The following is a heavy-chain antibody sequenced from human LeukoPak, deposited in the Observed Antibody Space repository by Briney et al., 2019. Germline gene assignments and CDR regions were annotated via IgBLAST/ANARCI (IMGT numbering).Heavy chain of an antibody. CDR3: AKSNGYSDGRYYFDY. CDR2: ITASGGNT. J-gene: IGHJ4*02. CDR1: GFTFSSYA. D-gene: IGHD5-18*01. V-gene: IGHV3-23*01. Sequence: GGSLRLSCAASGFTFSSYAMGWVRQAPGKGLEWVSAITASGGNTYYADSVKGRFTISRDNSKNTLYLQVNSLRAEDPAVYYCAKSNGYSDGRYYFDYWGQGTLVTVSS.